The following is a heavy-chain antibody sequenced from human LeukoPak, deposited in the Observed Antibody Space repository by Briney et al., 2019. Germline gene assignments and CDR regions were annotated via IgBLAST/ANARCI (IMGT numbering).Heavy chain of an antibody. CDR1: GFTFSSYS. CDR2: ISSSSSYI. D-gene: IGHD4-17*01. CDR3: ARRAVDYGDYEGAFDI. V-gene: IGHV3-21*04. Sequence: PGGSLRLSCAASGFTFSSYSMNWVRQAPGKGLEWVSSISSSSSYIYYADSVKGRFTISRDNAKNSLYLQMNSLRAEDTAVYYCARRAVDYGDYEGAFDIWGQGTMVTVSS. J-gene: IGHJ3*02.